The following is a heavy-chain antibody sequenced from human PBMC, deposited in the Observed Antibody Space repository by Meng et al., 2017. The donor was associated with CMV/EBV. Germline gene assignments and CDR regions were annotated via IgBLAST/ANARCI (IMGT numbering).Heavy chain of an antibody. CDR2: INHSGST. Sequence: SETLSLTCAVYGGPFSGYYWSWIRQPPGKGLEWIGEINHSGSTNYNPSLKSRVTISVDTSKNQFSLKLSSVTAADTAVYYCARARLGSGYPYYYYYGMDVWGQGTTVTVSS. CDR3: ARARLGSGYPYYYYYGMDV. CDR1: GGPFSGYY. D-gene: IGHD3-3*01. V-gene: IGHV4-34*01. J-gene: IGHJ6*02.